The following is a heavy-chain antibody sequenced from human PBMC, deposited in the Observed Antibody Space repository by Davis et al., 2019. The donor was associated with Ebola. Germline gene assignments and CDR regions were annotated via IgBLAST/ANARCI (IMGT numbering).Heavy chain of an antibody. CDR2: IDKSGSMI. D-gene: IGHD2/OR15-2a*01. V-gene: IGHV3-11*04. CDR1: GFTFSDHY. Sequence: PGGSLRLSCAASGFTFSDHYFTWIRQTPDKGLEWVSWIDKSGSMIYYADSVKGRFTISRDNAKNSLYLQMSSLRDEDTAVYYCARDNSFDVWGRGTTVTVS. CDR3: ARDNSFDV. J-gene: IGHJ6*02.